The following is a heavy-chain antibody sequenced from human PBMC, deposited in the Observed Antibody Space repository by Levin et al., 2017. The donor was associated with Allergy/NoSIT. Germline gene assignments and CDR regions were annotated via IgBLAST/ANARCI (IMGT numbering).Heavy chain of an antibody. V-gene: IGHV3-23*01. J-gene: IGHJ5*02. CDR2: ISGSGGST. CDR1: GFTFSSYA. D-gene: IGHD2-2*01. Sequence: QPGGSLRLSCAASGFTFSSYAMSWVRQAPGKGLEWVSAISGSGGSTYYADSVKGRFTISRDNSKNTLYLQMNSLRAEDTAVYYCAKDWGGYCSSTSCYFAFDPWGQGTLVTVSS. CDR3: AKDWGGYCSSTSCYFAFDP.